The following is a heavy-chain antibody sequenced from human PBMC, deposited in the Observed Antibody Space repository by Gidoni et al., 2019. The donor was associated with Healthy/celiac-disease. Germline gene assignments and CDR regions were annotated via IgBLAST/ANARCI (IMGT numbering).Heavy chain of an antibody. CDR1: GFTFRSDG. J-gene: IGHJ4*02. CDR2: RSYDGSNK. V-gene: IGHV3-30*18. CDR3: AKAIFLTYYDFWSGYYNQRGNNPGSDY. Sequence: QVQLVESGGGVVQPGGSLRHSCSASGFTFRSDGMPGVRPAPGRGLEWGGVRSYDGSNKYYAESVKGRFTISRDNSKNTRYLQMNSVRAEDTAVYYCAKAIFLTYYDFWSGYYNQRGNNPGSDYWGQGTLVTVSS. D-gene: IGHD3-3*01.